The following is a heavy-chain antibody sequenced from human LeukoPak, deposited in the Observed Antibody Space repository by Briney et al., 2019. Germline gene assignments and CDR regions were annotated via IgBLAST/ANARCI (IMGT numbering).Heavy chain of an antibody. V-gene: IGHV3-15*07. J-gene: IGHJ5*02. CDR2: IRSNSDGGTI. CDR3: ATDFYDST. CDR1: GFTFSNAW. Sequence: GGPLRLSWATSGFTFSNAWMNWVRQAPGKGLEWVGRIRSNSDGGTIDHAAPVKGRFTLSRDDSKTTLYLQMNSLQTEDTAVYYCATDFYDSTWGQGTLVTVSS. D-gene: IGHD3-22*01.